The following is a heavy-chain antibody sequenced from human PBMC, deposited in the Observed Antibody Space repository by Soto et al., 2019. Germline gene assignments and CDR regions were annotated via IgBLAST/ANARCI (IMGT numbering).Heavy chain of an antibody. CDR3: ARDLGDIVVVVAALRGGWFAP. CDR1: GYTFTSYG. D-gene: IGHD2-15*01. CDR2: ISAYNGNT. J-gene: IGHJ5*02. Sequence: QVQLVQSGAEVKKPGASVKVSCKASGYTFTSYGISWVRQAPGQGLEWMGWISAYNGNTNYAQKLQGRVIMTTDTTTSTAYMELRSLRSDDTAVYYCARDLGDIVVVVAALRGGWFAPWGQGTLVTVSS. V-gene: IGHV1-18*01.